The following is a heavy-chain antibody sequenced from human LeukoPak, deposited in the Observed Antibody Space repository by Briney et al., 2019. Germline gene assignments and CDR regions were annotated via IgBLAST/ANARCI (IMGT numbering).Heavy chain of an antibody. V-gene: IGHV3-30*18. CDR2: ISYDGSNK. Sequence: GGSLRLSCAASGFTFSSYGMHWVRQAPGKGLEWVAVISYDGSNKYYADSVKGRFTISRDDSKNTLYLQMNSLRAEDTAVYYCAKDITMVRGVTIKYFDYWGQGTLVTVSS. D-gene: IGHD3-10*01. CDR3: AKDITMVRGVTIKYFDY. J-gene: IGHJ4*02. CDR1: GFTFSSYG.